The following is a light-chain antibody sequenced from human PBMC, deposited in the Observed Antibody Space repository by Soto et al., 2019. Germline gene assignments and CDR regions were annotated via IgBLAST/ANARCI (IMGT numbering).Light chain of an antibody. CDR3: GTWDSSLSGVI. Sequence: QSVLTQPPSVSAAPGQKVSISCSGSSSNIGSNYVSWYQHLPGTAPRLLIYDNNKRPSGIPDRFSGSKSGTSATLGITGLQTGDEADYYCGTWDSSLSGVIFGGGPKVTVL. V-gene: IGLV1-51*01. J-gene: IGLJ2*01. CDR1: SSNIGSNY. CDR2: DNN.